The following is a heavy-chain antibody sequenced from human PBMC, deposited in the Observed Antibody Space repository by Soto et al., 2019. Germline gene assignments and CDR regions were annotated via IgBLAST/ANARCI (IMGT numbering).Heavy chain of an antibody. CDR1: GYTFTSYG. J-gene: IGHJ4*02. CDR3: ARASDLGGGHDY. V-gene: IGHV1-18*01. CDR2: INSYNGNT. Sequence: ASVKVSCKASGYTFTSYGISWVRQAPGQGLEWMGWINSYNGNTNYAQKLQGRVTMTTDTSTSTAYMELRSLRSDDTAVYYCARASDLGGGHDYWGQGTLVTAPQ. D-gene: IGHD2-15*01.